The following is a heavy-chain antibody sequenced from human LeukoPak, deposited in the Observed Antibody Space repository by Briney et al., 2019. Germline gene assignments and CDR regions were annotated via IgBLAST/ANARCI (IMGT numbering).Heavy chain of an antibody. V-gene: IGHV4-59*01. J-gene: IGHJ4*02. D-gene: IGHD6-19*01. CDR3: ARYNSGWSYFDY. CDR1: GDSISNYY. Sequence: SETLSLTCIVSGDSISNYYWSWIRQPPGKGLDRIGYIFYSGSTNYNPSLKSRVTMSVDTSKSQFSLKLSSVTAADTAIYYCARYNSGWSYFDYWGQGTLVTVSS. CDR2: IFYSGST.